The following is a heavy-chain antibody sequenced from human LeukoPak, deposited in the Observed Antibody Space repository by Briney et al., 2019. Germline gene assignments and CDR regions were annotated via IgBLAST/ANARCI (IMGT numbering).Heavy chain of an antibody. J-gene: IGHJ2*01. CDR3: ARDRAAPTWYFDL. Sequence: GGSLRLSCAASGFTFDDYGMSWVRQAPGKGLEWVSGINWNGGSTGYADSVKGRFTISRDNDKDSLYLQMNSLRVEDTAVYYCARDRAAPTWYFDLWGRGTLVSVSS. D-gene: IGHD2-15*01. CDR1: GFTFDDYG. V-gene: IGHV3-20*04. CDR2: INWNGGST.